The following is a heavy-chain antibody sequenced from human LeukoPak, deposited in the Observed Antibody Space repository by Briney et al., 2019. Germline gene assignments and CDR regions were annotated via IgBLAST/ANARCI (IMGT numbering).Heavy chain of an antibody. CDR3: ASSGPNFYYYGMDV. V-gene: IGHV4-59*08. CDR1: GGSISSYY. Sequence: SETLSLTCTVSGGSISSYYWSWIRQPPGKGLEWIGYIYYSGSTNYNPSLKSRVTISVDTSKNQFSLKLSPVTAADTAVYYCASSGPNFYYYGMDVWGQGTTVTVSS. CDR2: IYYSGST. J-gene: IGHJ6*02. D-gene: IGHD1-26*01.